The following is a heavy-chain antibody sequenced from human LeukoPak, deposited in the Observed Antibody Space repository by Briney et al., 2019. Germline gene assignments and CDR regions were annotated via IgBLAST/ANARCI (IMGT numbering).Heavy chain of an antibody. D-gene: IGHD2-21*01. CDR1: GYSFTTYW. J-gene: IGHJ4*02. V-gene: IGHV5-51*01. CDR2: IYPGDSDS. Sequence: GESLKISCKGSGYSFTTYWIGWGRQMPGKSLEWMGIIYPGDSDSRYSPSFQGQVTMSADKSTSTAYLQWSSLKASDTAMYYCARQDSRAFDYWGQGTLVTVSS. CDR3: ARQDSRAFDY.